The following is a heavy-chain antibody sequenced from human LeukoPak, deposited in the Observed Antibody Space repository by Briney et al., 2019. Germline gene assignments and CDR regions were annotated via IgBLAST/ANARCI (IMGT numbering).Heavy chain of an antibody. V-gene: IGHV1-46*01. CDR2: INPSGGST. CDR1: GYTFTSYY. CDR3: ASYIYGGNSEFDY. J-gene: IGHJ4*02. D-gene: IGHD4-23*01. Sequence: ASVKVSCKASGYTFTSYYTHWVRQAPGQGLEWMGIINPSGGSTSYAQKFQGRVTMTRDTSTSTVYMELSSLRSEDTAVYYCASYIYGGNSEFDYWGQGTLVTVSS.